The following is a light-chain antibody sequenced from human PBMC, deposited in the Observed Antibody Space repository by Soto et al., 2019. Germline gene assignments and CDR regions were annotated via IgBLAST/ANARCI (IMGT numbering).Light chain of an antibody. CDR3: QTWCTGIVV. V-gene: IGLV4-69*01. J-gene: IGLJ2*01. CDR2: LNSDGSH. CDR1: SGHSSYA. Sequence: QPVLTQSPSASASLGASVKLTCTLSSGHSSYAIAWHQQQPEKGPRYLMKLNSDGSHSKGDGIPDRFSGSSSGAERYLTISRLESEGEADHYCQTWCTGIVVFGGGTKLTVL.